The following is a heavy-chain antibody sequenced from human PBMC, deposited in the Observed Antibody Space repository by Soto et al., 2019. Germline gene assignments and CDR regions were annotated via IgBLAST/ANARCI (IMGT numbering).Heavy chain of an antibody. CDR1: GFSFSSYA. CDR2: ISGSGGT. D-gene: IGHD3-10*01. Sequence: EVQLLESGGGLVQPGGSLRLSCAASGFSFSSYAMSWVRQAPGKGLEWVSVISGSGGTDYADSVKGRFTISRDNSKRTLFLRMNNLRADDTAVYYCAKGASYGSRSYPLDPWGQGTLVTVSS. CDR3: AKGASYGSRSYPLDP. V-gene: IGHV3-23*01. J-gene: IGHJ5*02.